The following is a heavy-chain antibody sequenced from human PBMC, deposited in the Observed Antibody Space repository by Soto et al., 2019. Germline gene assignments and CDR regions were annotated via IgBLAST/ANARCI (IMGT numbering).Heavy chain of an antibody. CDR3: ARDVGLDSDDFFAY. J-gene: IGHJ4*02. Sequence: VGSVRLSCTASGFTFTSYGMGWVRQAPGKGLQWVSTIRGDGGQTHYTDSVKGRFSISRDNSKNTVYRQMDSLRAEDTAMYFCARDVGLDSDDFFAYWGQGTQVTVSS. V-gene: IGHV3-23*01. CDR1: GFTFTSYG. CDR2: IRGDGGQT. D-gene: IGHD3-9*01.